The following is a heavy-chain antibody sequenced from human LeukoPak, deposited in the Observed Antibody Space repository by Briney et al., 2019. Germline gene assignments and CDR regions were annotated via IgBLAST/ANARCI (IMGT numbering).Heavy chain of an antibody. J-gene: IGHJ2*01. CDR1: GFTFSDYY. CDR3: ARENLPVVVTAIRVDWYFDL. V-gene: IGHV3-20*04. CDR2: INWNGGST. Sequence: PGGSLRLSCAASGFTFSDYYMSWIRQAPGKGLEWVSGINWNGGSTGYADSVKGRFTISRDNAKNSLYLQMNSLRAEDTAVYYCARENLPVVVTAIRVDWYFDLWGRGTLVTVSS. D-gene: IGHD2-21*02.